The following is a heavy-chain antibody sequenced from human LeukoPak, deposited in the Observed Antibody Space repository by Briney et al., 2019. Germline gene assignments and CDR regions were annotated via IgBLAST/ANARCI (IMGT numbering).Heavy chain of an antibody. Sequence: GGSLRLSCAASGFTFSSYSMNWVRRAPGKGLEWVSSISSSSSYIYYADSVKGRFTISRDNAKNSLYLQMNSLRAEDTAVYYCARYALELRSYYFDYWGQGTLVTVSS. J-gene: IGHJ4*02. CDR3: ARYALELRSYYFDY. V-gene: IGHV3-21*01. D-gene: IGHD1-7*01. CDR2: ISSSSSYI. CDR1: GFTFSSYS.